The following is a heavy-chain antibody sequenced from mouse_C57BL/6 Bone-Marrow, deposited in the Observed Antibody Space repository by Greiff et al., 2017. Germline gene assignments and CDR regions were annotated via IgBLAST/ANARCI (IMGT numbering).Heavy chain of an antibody. J-gene: IGHJ1*03. V-gene: IGHV1-55*01. D-gene: IGHD2-5*01. CDR2: IYPGSGST. CDR3: ARPYYSNDWYVDV. CDR1: GYTFTSYW. Sequence: QVQLQQPGAELVKPGASVKMSCKASGYTFTSYWLTWVKQRPGQGLEWIGDIYPGSGSTNYNEKFKSKATLTVDTSSSTAYMQLSSLTSEDSAVYYCARPYYSNDWYVDVWGTGTTVTVSS.